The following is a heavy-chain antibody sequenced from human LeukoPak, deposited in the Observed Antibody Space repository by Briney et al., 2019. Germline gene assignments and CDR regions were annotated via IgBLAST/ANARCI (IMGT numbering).Heavy chain of an antibody. D-gene: IGHD3-3*01. Sequence: PGGSLRLSCAASGFTVSSNYMSWVRQAPGKGLEWVANIKQDGSEKYYVDSVKGRFTISRDNAKNSLYLQMNSLRAEDTAVYYCARGYDFWSGYWSNWFDPWGQGTLVTVSS. J-gene: IGHJ5*02. CDR3: ARGYDFWSGYWSNWFDP. CDR2: IKQDGSEK. V-gene: IGHV3-7*04. CDR1: GFTVSSNY.